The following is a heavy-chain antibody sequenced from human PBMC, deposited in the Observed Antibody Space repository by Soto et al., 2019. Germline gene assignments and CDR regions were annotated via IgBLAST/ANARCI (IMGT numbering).Heavy chain of an antibody. V-gene: IGHV4-30-4*01. CDR2: LYYSGST. J-gene: IGHJ4*02. Sequence: QVQLQESGPGLVKPSQTLSLTCTVSGGSISGGDYYWSWIRQPPGKGLEWIGYLYYSGSTYYNPSLMRRLTISVDTSKNQFSLKLSSVTAADTAVYYCARVRYSGYDRDFDYWGQGTLVTVSS. D-gene: IGHD5-12*01. CDR1: GGSISGGDYY. CDR3: ARVRYSGYDRDFDY.